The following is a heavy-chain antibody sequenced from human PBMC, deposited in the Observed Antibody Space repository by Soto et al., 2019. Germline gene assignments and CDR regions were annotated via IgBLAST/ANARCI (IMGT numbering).Heavy chain of an antibody. CDR2: INAGNGNT. CDR1: GDTFTSYA. Sequence: ASVKLACKASGDTFTSYAMHWVRQAPGQRLEWMGWINAGNGNTKYSQKFQGRVTITRDTSASTAYIELSSLRSEDTAVFFFESYGIRLEDLYYRGQGPLVTVSS. D-gene: IGHD5-18*01. J-gene: IGHJ4*02. CDR3: ESYGIRLEDLYY. V-gene: IGHV1-3*01.